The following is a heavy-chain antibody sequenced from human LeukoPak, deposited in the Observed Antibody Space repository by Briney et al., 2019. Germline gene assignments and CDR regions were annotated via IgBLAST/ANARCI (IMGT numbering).Heavy chain of an antibody. CDR3: ASTQYYDYVWGSYRALDY. CDR1: GFSFSGHW. CDR2: ISPTGSTT. Sequence: GGSLRLSCTASGFSFSGHWMHWARQLPGKGLVWVSRISPTGSTTSYADSVKGRFTVSRDNAKNTLYLQVNNLRAEDTAVYYCASTQYYDYVWGSYRALDYWGQGTLVTVSS. D-gene: IGHD3-16*02. J-gene: IGHJ4*02. V-gene: IGHV3-74*01.